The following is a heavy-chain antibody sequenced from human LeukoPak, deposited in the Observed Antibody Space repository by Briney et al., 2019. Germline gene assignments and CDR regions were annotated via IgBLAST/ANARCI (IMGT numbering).Heavy chain of an antibody. CDR3: PKSGVTFGELLSYYMDV. Sequence: GGSLRLSCAASGFTFSSYGMHWVRQAPGKGLEWVAFMRYDGSNKYYADSVKGRFTISRDNSKNTLYLQMNSLRAEDTALYYCPKSGVTFGELLSYYMDVWGKGTTVTVSS. CDR2: MRYDGSNK. D-gene: IGHD3-10*01. V-gene: IGHV3-30*02. CDR1: GFTFSSYG. J-gene: IGHJ6*03.